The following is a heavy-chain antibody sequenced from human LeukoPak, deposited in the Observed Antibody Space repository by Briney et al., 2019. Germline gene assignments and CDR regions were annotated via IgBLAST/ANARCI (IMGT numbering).Heavy chain of an antibody. J-gene: IGHJ4*02. CDR3: ARESKSYGFDY. D-gene: IGHD3-10*01. Sequence: GGSLRLSCAASGFTVSSNYMSWVRQAPGKGLEWVSVIYSGGSTYYADSVKGQFTISRDNSKNTLYLQMNSLRAEDTAVYYCARESKSYGFDYWGQGTLVTVSS. CDR2: IYSGGST. CDR1: GFTVSSNY. V-gene: IGHV3-53*01.